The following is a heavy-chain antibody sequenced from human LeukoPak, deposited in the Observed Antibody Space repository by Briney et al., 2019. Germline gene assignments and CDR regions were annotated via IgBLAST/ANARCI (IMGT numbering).Heavy chain of an antibody. CDR1: GASISSSDYY. J-gene: IGHJ4*02. Sequence: PSETLSLTCTVSGASISSSDYYWGWIRQPPGKGLEWIGSIYYSGSTYCNPSLKSRVTISVDTSKNQFSLKLSSVTAADTAVYYCAGHPQGIAAAGPFDYWGQGTLVTVSS. D-gene: IGHD6-13*01. V-gene: IGHV4-39*01. CDR3: AGHPQGIAAAGPFDY. CDR2: IYYSGST.